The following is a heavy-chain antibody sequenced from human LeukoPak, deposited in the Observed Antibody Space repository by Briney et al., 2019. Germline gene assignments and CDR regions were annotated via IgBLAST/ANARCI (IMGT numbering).Heavy chain of an antibody. CDR2: MNPNSGNT. J-gene: IGHJ3*02. CDR1: GYTFTSYD. V-gene: IGHV1-8*03. Sequence: ASVKVSCKASGYTFTSYDINWMRQATGQGLEWMGWMNPNSGNTGYAQKFQGRVTITRNTSISTAYMELSSLRSEDTAVYYCARGLGATKGSDAFDIWGQWTMVTVSS. CDR3: ARGLGATKGSDAFDI. D-gene: IGHD1-26*01.